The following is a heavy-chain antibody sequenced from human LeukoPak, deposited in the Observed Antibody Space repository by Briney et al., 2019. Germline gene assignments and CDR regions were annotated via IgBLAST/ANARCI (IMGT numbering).Heavy chain of an antibody. Sequence: ASVKVSCKVSGYTLTELSMHWVRQATGQGLEWMGWMNPISGNTGFAQKFQGRVTISRSTSISTAYMELSSLRSDDTAVYYCVRGAKCSGGGCDSKEYVYYFDYWGQGTLVTVSS. V-gene: IGHV1-8*03. CDR3: VRGAKCSGGGCDSKEYVYYFDY. D-gene: IGHD6-25*01. J-gene: IGHJ4*02. CDR2: MNPISGNT. CDR1: GYTLTELS.